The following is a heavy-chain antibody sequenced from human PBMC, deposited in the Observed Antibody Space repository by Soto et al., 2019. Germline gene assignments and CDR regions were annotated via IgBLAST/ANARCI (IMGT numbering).Heavy chain of an antibody. D-gene: IGHD2-2*01. CDR2: INAGNGNT. Sequence: GASVKVSCKASGYTFTSYAMHWVRQAPGQRLEWMGWINAGNGNTKYSQKFQGRVTITRDTSASTAYMELSSLRSEDTAVYYCARALGYCSSTSCPDPIYYYGMDVWGQGTTVTVSS. CDR3: ARALGYCSSTSCPDPIYYYGMDV. V-gene: IGHV1-3*01. CDR1: GYTFTSYA. J-gene: IGHJ6*02.